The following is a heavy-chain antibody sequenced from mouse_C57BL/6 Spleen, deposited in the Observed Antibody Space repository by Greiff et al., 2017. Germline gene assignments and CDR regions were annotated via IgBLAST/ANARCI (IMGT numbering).Heavy chain of an antibody. CDR2: ISSGGSYT. Sequence: EVQGVESGGDLVKPGGSLKLSCAASGFTFSSYGMSWVRQTPDKRLEWVATISSGGSYTYYPDSVKGRFTISRDNAKNTLYLQMSSLKSEDTAMYYCARQRDYTNYGGAMDYWGQGTSVTVSS. J-gene: IGHJ4*01. D-gene: IGHD2-5*01. CDR1: GFTFSSYG. CDR3: ARQRDYTNYGGAMDY. V-gene: IGHV5-6*01.